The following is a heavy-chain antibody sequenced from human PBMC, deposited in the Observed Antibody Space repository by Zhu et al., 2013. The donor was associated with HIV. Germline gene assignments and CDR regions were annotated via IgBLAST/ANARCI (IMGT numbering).Heavy chain of an antibody. V-gene: IGHV1-2*02. Sequence: QVQLVQSGAEVKKPGASVKVSCKTSGYTFTGYYIHWFRQAPGQGLEWMGWMNPNSGGTNYAQNFQGRVTLTRDASITTAYMDLSRLISDDTAVYYCTRGGAFDYWGQGTLVTVSS. CDR1: GYTFTGYY. J-gene: IGHJ4*02. CDR2: MNPNSGGT. CDR3: TRGGAFDY.